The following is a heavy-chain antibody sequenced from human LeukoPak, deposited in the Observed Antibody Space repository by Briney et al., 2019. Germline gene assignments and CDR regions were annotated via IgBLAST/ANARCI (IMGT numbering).Heavy chain of an antibody. CDR3: ARDAHDYGDYYFDY. V-gene: IGHV4-59*01. D-gene: IGHD4-17*01. Sequence: KASETLSLTCTVSGGSISSYYWSWIRQPPGKGLVWIGYIYYSGSTNYNPSLKSRVTISVDTSKNQFSLKLSSVTAADTAVYYCARDAHDYGDYYFDYWGQGTLVTVSS. CDR1: GGSISSYY. J-gene: IGHJ4*02. CDR2: IYYSGST.